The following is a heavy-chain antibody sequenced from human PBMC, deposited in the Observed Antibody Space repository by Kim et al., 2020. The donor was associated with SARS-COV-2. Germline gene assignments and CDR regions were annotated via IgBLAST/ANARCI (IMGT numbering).Heavy chain of an antibody. D-gene: IGHD4-17*01. Sequence: GESLKISCETSGYRFTTYWIGWVRQMPGKGLEWMGIIYPGDSDTRYSPSFQGQVSISSDKSIGTAYLQWRSLKASDTAIYYCARSHGYYGGAYHGMDVWGLGSSVTVSS. CDR2: IYPGDSDT. V-gene: IGHV5-51*01. CDR1: GYRFTTYW. J-gene: IGHJ6*02. CDR3: ARSHGYYGGAYHGMDV.